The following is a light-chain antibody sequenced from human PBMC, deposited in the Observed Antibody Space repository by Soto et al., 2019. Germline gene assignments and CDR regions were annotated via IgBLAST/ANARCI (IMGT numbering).Light chain of an antibody. CDR2: GNS. CDR3: QSYDSSLSVV. CDR1: SSNIGAGYD. J-gene: IGLJ1*01. V-gene: IGLV1-40*01. Sequence: QSVLTQPPSVSGAPGQRVTISCTGSSSNIGAGYDVHWYQQLPGTAPKLLIYGNSNRPSGVPDRFSGSKSCTSASLAITGLQAEDEADYYCQSYDSSLSVVFGTGTKVTVL.